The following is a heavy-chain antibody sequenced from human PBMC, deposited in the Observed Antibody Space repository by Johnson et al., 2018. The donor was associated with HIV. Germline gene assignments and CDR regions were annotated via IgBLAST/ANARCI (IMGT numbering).Heavy chain of an antibody. V-gene: IGHV3-30*02. CDR2: IRYDGSNK. CDR1: GFTFSSYG. Sequence: QVQVVESGGGVVQPGGSLRLSCAASGFTFSSYGMHWVRQAPGKGLEWVAVIRYDGSNKYYANSVKGRCTISRDNSKNTLYLQMNSLRVEDTALYSCSKMLDSGVDGSDIWGQGTMVTVSS. J-gene: IGHJ3*02. D-gene: IGHD3/OR15-3a*01. CDR3: SKMLDSGVDGSDI.